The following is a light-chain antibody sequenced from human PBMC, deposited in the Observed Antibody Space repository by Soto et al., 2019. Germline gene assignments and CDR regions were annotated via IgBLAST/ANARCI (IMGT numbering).Light chain of an antibody. CDR3: QQYGSPIT. V-gene: IGKV3-20*01. Sequence: EIVLTQSPGTLSLSPVERATLSCRASQSVSSSYLAWYQQKPGQAPRLLIYGASSRATGTPDRFSGSGSGTDFTLTISRLEPEDFAVYYCQQYGSPITFGQGTRLEIK. CDR2: GAS. CDR1: QSVSSSY. J-gene: IGKJ5*01.